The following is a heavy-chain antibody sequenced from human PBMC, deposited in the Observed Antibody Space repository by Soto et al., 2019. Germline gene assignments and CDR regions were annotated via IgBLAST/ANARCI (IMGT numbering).Heavy chain of an antibody. D-gene: IGHD3-22*01. CDR2: IYYSGST. V-gene: IGHV4-39*01. CDR1: GGSISSSSYY. Sequence: KQSQTLSLTCTVSGGSISSSSYYWGWIRQPPGKGLEWFGSIYYSGSTYYNPSLKSRVTISVDTSKNQFSLKLSSVTAADTAVYYCASDDSRKGGASFDPWGQGTLVTVSS. J-gene: IGHJ5*02. CDR3: ASDDSRKGGASFDP.